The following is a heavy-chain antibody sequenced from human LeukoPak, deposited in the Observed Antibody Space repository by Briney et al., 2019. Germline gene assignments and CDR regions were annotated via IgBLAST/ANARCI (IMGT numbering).Heavy chain of an antibody. V-gene: IGHV3-72*01. CDR2: TRNKANSYIT. D-gene: IGHD1-26*01. CDR1: GFTFSDHF. J-gene: IGHJ4*02. CDR3: ASIRGTFGY. Sequence: GGSLRLSCAASGFTFSDHFLDWVREAPGKGLEWVGRTRNKANSYITEYAASVKGRFTISRDDSKNSLYLQMSSLKTDDTAMYYCASIRGTFGYWGQGTLVTVSS.